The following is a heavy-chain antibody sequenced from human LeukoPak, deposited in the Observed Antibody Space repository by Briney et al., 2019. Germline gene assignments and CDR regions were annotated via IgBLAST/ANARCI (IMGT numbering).Heavy chain of an antibody. CDR3: ARDLGGSGSVDWYFDL. D-gene: IGHD3-10*01. CDR1: GFTFSSYS. Sequence: PGGSLRLSCAASGFTFSSYSMNWVRQAPGKGLEWVSPISSSSSYIYYADSVKGRFTISRDNAKNSLYLQMNSLRAEDTAVYYCARDLGGSGSVDWYFDLWGRGTLVTVSS. CDR2: ISSSSSYI. V-gene: IGHV3-21*01. J-gene: IGHJ2*01.